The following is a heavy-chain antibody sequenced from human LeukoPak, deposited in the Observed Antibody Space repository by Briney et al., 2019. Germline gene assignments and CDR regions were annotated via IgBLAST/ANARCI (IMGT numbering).Heavy chain of an antibody. CDR3: ARENYYDESGYYMKVHGIDV. V-gene: IGHV3-30*04. D-gene: IGHD3-22*01. J-gene: IGHJ6*02. CDR2: ISYDGKNK. CDR1: GFTFNGSA. Sequence: GGSLRLSCAASGFTFNGSAMHWVRQAPGKGLEWVALISYDGKNKYYVDSVKGRLTISRDNSKNTLYLQMNSLRGEDTAIYYCARENYYDESGYYMKVHGIDVWGQGTTVTVSS.